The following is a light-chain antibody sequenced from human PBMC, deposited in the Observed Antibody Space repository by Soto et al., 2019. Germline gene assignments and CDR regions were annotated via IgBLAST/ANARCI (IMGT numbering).Light chain of an antibody. Sequence: EIVLTQSPATLSLSPGERSTLSCRASQSVSSYLAWYQQKPGQAPRLLXYDESNRATGIPARFSGSGSGTDFTLTISSLEPEDFAVYYCQQRSNWPPWITFGQGTRLE. CDR1: QSVSSY. J-gene: IGKJ5*01. CDR3: QQRSNWPPWIT. CDR2: DES. V-gene: IGKV3-11*01.